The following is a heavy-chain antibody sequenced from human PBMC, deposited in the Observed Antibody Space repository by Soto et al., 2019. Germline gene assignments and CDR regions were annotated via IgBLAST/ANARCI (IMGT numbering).Heavy chain of an antibody. CDR2: IYYSGST. V-gene: IGHV4-30-4*01. J-gene: IGHJ3*02. D-gene: IGHD3-10*01. Sequence: QVQLQESGPGLVKASQSLSLTCTVSGGSISSGDYYWSWIRQPPGKGLEWIGYIYYSGSTYYNPSLKSRVTISVDTSKNQFSLKLSSVTAADTAVYYCARGGPWPGAAFDIWGQGTMVTASS. CDR3: ARGGPWPGAAFDI. CDR1: GGSISSGDYY.